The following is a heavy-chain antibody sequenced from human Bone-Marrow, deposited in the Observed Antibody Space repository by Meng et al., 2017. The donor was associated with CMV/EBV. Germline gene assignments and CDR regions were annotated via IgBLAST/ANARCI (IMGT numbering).Heavy chain of an antibody. CDR3: ARGRDFWSGYYAHGPSHYYYYGMDV. J-gene: IGHJ6*02. V-gene: IGHV1-8*02. CDR2: MNPNSGNT. CDR1: GGTFSSYT. Sequence: ASVKVSCKASGGTFSSYTINWVRQATGQGLEWMGWMNPNSGNTGYAQKFQGRVTMTRNTSISTAYMELSSLRSEDTAVYYCARGRDFWSGYYAHGPSHYYYYGMDVWGQGTTVTVSS. D-gene: IGHD3-3*01.